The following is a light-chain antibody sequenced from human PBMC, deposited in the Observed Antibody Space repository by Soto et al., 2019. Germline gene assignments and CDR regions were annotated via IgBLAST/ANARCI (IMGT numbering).Light chain of an antibody. V-gene: IGKV3-20*01. CDR3: QQYGSSPLT. Sequence: EIVMTQSPATLSVSPCERATLYFSARQSLSSYLAWYQQTSCQDPRRLIYGASTRATGIPDRFSGSGSGTDFTLTISRLEPEDFAVYYCQQYGSSPLTFGQGTKVDI. CDR2: GAS. CDR1: QSLSSY. J-gene: IGKJ1*01.